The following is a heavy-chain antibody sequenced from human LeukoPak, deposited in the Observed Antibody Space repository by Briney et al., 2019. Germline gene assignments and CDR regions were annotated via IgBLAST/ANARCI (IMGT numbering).Heavy chain of an antibody. CDR1: GASISGSGYY. D-gene: IGHD1-26*01. CDR2: IYYSGST. Sequence: SETLSLTCAVSGASISGSGYYWGWIRQPPGKGLEWIGNIYYSGSTYYNASLQSRVTISIDTSKNQFSLRLKSVTAADTAMYYCAKSGGYGLIDYRGQGTLVTVSS. CDR3: AKSGGYGLIDY. J-gene: IGHJ4*02. V-gene: IGHV4-39*01.